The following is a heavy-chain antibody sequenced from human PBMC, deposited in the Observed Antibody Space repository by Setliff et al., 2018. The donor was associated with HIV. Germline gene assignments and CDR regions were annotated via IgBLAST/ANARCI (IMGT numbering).Heavy chain of an antibody. Sequence: PGGSLRLSCAASGFAFSSYVLHWVRRAPGKGPGWVSAIGIGGDTDYADSVMGRFTISRDNAKKSLNLQMNSLRAEEMAVYYCARGRRRFPQAGIIAVAIWGQGTLVTASS. D-gene: IGHD6-19*01. V-gene: IGHV3-13*01. CDR3: ARGRRRFPQAGIIAVAI. CDR1: GFAFSSYV. CDR2: IGIGGDT. J-gene: IGHJ4*02.